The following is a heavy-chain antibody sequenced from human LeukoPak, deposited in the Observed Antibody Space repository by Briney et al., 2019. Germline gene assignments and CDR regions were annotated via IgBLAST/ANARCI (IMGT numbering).Heavy chain of an antibody. CDR3: ARGRDLDYYMDV. Sequence: GGSLRLSCAASGFTFSSYGMHWVRQAPGKGLEWVAVISYDGSNKYYADSVKGRFTISRDNSKNTLYLQMNSLRAEDTAVYYCARGRDLDYYMDVWGKGTTVTVSS. J-gene: IGHJ6*03. CDR1: GFTFSSYG. V-gene: IGHV3-30*06. CDR2: ISYDGSNK.